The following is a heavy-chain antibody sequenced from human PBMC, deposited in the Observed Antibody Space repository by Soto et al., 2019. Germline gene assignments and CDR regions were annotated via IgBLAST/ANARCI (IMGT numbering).Heavy chain of an antibody. V-gene: IGHV1-18*04. J-gene: IGHJ4*02. CDR2: ISGYNGET. CDR3: AREMGGSKYFADY. D-gene: IGHD1-26*01. Sequence: QVQLVQSRAEVKKSGASVKVSCKTSGYIFTSHGVTWVRQAPGQGLEWMGWISGYNGETFYTHKIQERITMTIDKSTNTAYMELRSLRSDDTAVYYCAREMGGSKYFADYWGQGTLVTVSS. CDR1: GYIFTSHG.